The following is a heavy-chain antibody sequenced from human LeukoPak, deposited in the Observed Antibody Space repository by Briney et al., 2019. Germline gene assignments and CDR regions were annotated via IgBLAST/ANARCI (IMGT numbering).Heavy chain of an antibody. CDR1: GYTFTDYY. V-gene: IGHV1-2*02. Sequence: ASVKVSCKASGYTFTDYYMHWVRQAPGQGLEWMGWINPNSGGTNYAQKFQGRVTMTRDTSISTAYMELSRLRSDDTAVYYCARVHSYGYDSDFDYWGRGTLVTVSS. CDR2: INPNSGGT. J-gene: IGHJ4*02. D-gene: IGHD5-18*01. CDR3: ARVHSYGYDSDFDY.